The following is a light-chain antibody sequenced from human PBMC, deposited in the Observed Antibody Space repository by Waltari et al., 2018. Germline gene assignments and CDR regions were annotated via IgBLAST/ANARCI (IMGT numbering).Light chain of an antibody. J-gene: IGKJ1*01. CDR1: QSLLHSNGYNY. CDR2: LGS. CDR3: MQALQTPRT. V-gene: IGKV2-28*01. Sequence: DIVMTQSPPSLPVTHGEPASISCTSSQSLLHSNGYNYLDWYLQKPGQSPQLLIYLGSNRASGVPDRFSGSGSGTDFTLKISRVEAEDVGVYYCMQALQTPRTFGQGTKVEIK.